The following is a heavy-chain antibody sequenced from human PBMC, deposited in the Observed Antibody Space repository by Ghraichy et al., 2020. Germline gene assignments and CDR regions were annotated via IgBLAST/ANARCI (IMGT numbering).Heavy chain of an antibody. V-gene: IGHV3-64*02. Sequence: GGSLRLSCAASGFAFSSALMHWVRQAPGKRLEYVSAISTDGRLTYYADSVKGRFTISRDNSKKTLYLQMDSMRPEEMAVYYCARGRVSGQWHFDLWGRGTLVTVSS. J-gene: IGHJ2*01. D-gene: IGHD6-19*01. CDR2: ISTDGRLT. CDR3: ARGRVSGQWHFDL. CDR1: GFAFSSAL.